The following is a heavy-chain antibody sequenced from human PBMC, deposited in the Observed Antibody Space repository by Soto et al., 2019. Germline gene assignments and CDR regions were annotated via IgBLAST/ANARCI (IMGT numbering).Heavy chain of an antibody. D-gene: IGHD6-13*01. J-gene: IGHJ5*02. CDR1: GGTFSSYA. CDR2: IIPIFGTA. V-gene: IGHV1-69*01. CDR3: ARIGRRYSSSGNWFDP. Sequence: QVQLVQSGAEVKKPGSSVKVSCKASGGTFSSYAISWVRQAPGQGLERMGGIIPIFGTANYAQKFQGRVTITADESTSTAYMELSSLRSEDTAVYYCARIGRRYSSSGNWFDPWGQGTLVTVSS.